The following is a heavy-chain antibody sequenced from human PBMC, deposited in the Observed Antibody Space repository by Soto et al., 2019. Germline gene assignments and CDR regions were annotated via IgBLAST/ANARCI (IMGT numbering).Heavy chain of an antibody. CDR2: ISSSGSTI. CDR3: AGGAAAGQGWFDP. Sequence: GGSLRLSCAASGFTFSSYEMNWVRQAPGKGLEWVSYISSSGSTIYYADSVKGRFTISRDNAKNSLYLQMNSLRAEDTAVYYCAGGAAAGQGWFDPWGQGTPVTVSS. CDR1: GFTFSSYE. D-gene: IGHD6-13*01. V-gene: IGHV3-48*03. J-gene: IGHJ5*02.